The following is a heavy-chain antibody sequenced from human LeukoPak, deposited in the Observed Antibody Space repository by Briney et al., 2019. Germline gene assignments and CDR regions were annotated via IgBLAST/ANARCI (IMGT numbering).Heavy chain of an antibody. J-gene: IGHJ4*02. V-gene: IGHV3-30*02. CDR1: GFTFSSYG. CDR3: AKEFYCCGGSCPFDY. D-gene: IGHD2-15*01. Sequence: GGSLRLSCAASGFTFSSYGMHWVRQAPGKGLEWVAFIRYDGSNKYYADSVKGRFTISRDNSKNTLYLQMNSLRAEDTAVYYCAKEFYCCGGSCPFDYWGQGTLVTVSS. CDR2: IRYDGSNK.